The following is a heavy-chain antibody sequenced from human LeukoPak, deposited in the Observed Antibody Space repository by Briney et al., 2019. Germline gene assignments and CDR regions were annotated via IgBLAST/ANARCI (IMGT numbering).Heavy chain of an antibody. CDR3: ATDDYRVIGQDY. CDR1: GFTFSSYS. V-gene: IGHV3-48*01. J-gene: IGHJ4*02. D-gene: IGHD4-17*01. CDR2: ISSSGDSI. Sequence: GGSLRLSCAASGFTFSSYSMNWVRQAPGKGLEWVSYISSSGDSIYYADSVKGRFTISRDNADNSLYLQMNSLRAEDTAVYYRATDDYRVIGQDYWGQGTLVTVSS.